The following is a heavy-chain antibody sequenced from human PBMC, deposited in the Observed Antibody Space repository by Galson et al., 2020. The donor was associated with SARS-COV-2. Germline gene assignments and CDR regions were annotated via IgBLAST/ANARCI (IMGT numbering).Heavy chain of an antibody. CDR2: VSGGHSST. J-gene: IGHJ4*02. V-gene: IGHV3-23*01. CDR1: GFTFSNYA. Sequence: GESLKISCAASGFTFSNYAMSWVRQAPGKGLEWVSSVSGGHSSTFYADSVKGRFTISRDNSKNTLYLQMNSLRAEDTALYYCVLNEVDYWGQGTLVTVSS. D-gene: IGHD2-8*01. CDR3: VLNEVDY.